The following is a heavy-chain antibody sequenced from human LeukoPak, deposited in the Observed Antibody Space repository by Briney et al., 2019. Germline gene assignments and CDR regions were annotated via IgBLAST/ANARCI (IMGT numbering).Heavy chain of an antibody. CDR3: ARDYRSTFDY. J-gene: IGHJ4*02. V-gene: IGHV3-53*01. CDR1: GFTVSSNY. D-gene: IGHD1-1*01. CDR2: TYSGGST. Sequence: PGGSLRLSCAASGFTVSSNYMSWVRQAPGKGLEWVSVTYSGGSTYYADSVKGRFTISRDNSKNTLYLQMNSLRAEDTAVYYCARDYRSTFDYWGQGTLVTVSS.